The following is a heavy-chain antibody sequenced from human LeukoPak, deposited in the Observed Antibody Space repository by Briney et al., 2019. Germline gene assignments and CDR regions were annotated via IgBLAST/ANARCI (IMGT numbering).Heavy chain of an antibody. Sequence: GRSLRLSCAASGFTFSSYAMHWVRQAPGKGLEWVAVISYDGSNKYYADSVKGRFTISRDNPGNVFYLQMDSLRAEDTAVYYCTRVAQSGPTGWFDPWGQGTLVTVSS. CDR1: GFTFSSYA. J-gene: IGHJ5*02. D-gene: IGHD1-1*01. CDR2: ISYDGSNK. CDR3: TRVAQSGPTGWFDP. V-gene: IGHV3-30-3*01.